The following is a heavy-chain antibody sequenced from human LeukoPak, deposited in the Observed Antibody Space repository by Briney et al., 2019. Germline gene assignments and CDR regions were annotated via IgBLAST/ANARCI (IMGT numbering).Heavy chain of an antibody. Sequence: ASVKVSCKASGYTFTSYDINWVRQATGQGLGWMGWMNPNSGNTGYAQKFQGRVTITRNTSISTAYMELSSLRSEDTAVYYCARGSRGSAAAGSYYYYYYYMDVWGKGTTVTVSS. CDR3: ARGSRGSAAAGSYYYYYYYMDV. CDR2: MNPNSGNT. CDR1: GYTFTSYD. V-gene: IGHV1-8*03. J-gene: IGHJ6*03. D-gene: IGHD6-13*01.